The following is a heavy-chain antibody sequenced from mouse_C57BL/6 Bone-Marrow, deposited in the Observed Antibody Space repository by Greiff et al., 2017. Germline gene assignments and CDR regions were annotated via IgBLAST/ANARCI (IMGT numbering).Heavy chain of an antibody. J-gene: IGHJ2*01. V-gene: IGHV1-64*01. CDR3: ARKTTGTGYFDY. CDR2: IHPNGGST. D-gene: IGHD4-1*02. Sequence: QVQLQQPGAELVKPGASVKLSCKASGYTFTSSWMHWVRRRPGQGLEWIGRIHPNGGSTNYIEKFKSKATLTVEKSSSTAYMQLSSLTFEDSAVYYCARKTTGTGYFDYWGQGTTLTVSS. CDR1: GYTFTSSW.